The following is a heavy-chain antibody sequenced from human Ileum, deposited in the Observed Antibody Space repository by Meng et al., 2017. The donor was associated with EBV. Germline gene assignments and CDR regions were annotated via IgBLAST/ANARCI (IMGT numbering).Heavy chain of an antibody. D-gene: IGHD4-17*01. J-gene: IGHJ4*02. CDR2: IYHSGST. CDR3: ASGRDYAWHS. V-gene: IGHV4-4*02. CDR1: GGSISSSNW. Sequence: QVQLQESGPGLVKPSGTLSLTCAVSGGSISSSNWWSWVRQAPGKGLEWIGEIYHSGSTNYNPSFKSRVTMSVDKSKNQISLNLSSVTAADTAVYYCASGRDYAWHSWGRGTLVTVSS.